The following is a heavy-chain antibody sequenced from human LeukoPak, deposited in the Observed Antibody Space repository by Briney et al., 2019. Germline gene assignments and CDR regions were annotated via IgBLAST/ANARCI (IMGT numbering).Heavy chain of an antibody. Sequence: SETLSLTCTVSGGSISSSSYYWGWIRQPPGKGLEWIGSIYYSGSTYYNPSLKSRVTISVDTSKNQFSLKLSSVTAADTAVYYCARARSYYYYYYMDVWGKGTTVTVSS. CDR1: GGSISSSSYY. CDR3: ARARSYYYYYYMDV. J-gene: IGHJ6*03. V-gene: IGHV4-39*07. CDR2: IYYSGST.